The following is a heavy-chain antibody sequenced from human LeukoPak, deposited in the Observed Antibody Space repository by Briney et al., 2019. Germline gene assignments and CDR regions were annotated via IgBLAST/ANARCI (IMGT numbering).Heavy chain of an antibody. CDR3: ATHDDYFDY. J-gene: IGHJ4*02. CDR1: GGSVSSSSYY. CDR2: FYYSGRT. V-gene: IGHV4-39*01. Sequence: SETLSLTCTVSGGSVSSSSYYWGWIRQPPGKGLEWIGSFYYSGRTYYNPSLKSRISISVDTSKNQLSLKVSSVIAADTAVYYCATHDDYFDYWGQGTQVTVSS. D-gene: IGHD3-16*01.